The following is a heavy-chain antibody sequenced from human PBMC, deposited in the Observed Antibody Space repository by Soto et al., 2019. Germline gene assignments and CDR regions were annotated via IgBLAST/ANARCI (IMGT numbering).Heavy chain of an antibody. Sequence: QVQLVQSGAEVKKPGSSVKVSCKASGGTFSSYTISWVRQAPGQGLEWMGRIIPILGIANYAQKFQGRVTITADKSTTTAYMELSSLRSEDTAVYYCEREGGYCSGGSCYALGYWGQGTLVTVSS. V-gene: IGHV1-69*08. CDR3: EREGGYCSGGSCYALGY. CDR1: GGTFSSYT. J-gene: IGHJ4*02. D-gene: IGHD2-15*01. CDR2: IIPILGIA.